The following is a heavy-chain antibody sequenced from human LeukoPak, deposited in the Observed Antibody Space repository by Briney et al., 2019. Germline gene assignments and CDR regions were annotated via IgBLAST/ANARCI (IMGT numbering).Heavy chain of an antibody. Sequence: QSGGSLRLSCVASGFTFGKYWMRWVRQAPGKGLEWVANIKLDGSEKNYVDSVKGRFTISRDNTKNSLYLQMNSLRVEDTAVFYCARDQYDTWSRRGNFDSWGQGTLVIVSS. J-gene: IGHJ4*02. CDR3: ARDQYDTWSRRGNFDS. V-gene: IGHV3-7*03. D-gene: IGHD3-3*01. CDR1: GFTFGKYW. CDR2: IKLDGSEK.